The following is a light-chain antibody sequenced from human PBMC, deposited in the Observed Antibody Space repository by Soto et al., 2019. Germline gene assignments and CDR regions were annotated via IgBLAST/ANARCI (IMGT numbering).Light chain of an antibody. CDR1: SSDVGGYNY. Sequence: QSVLTQPPSASGSPGQSVTISCTGTSSDVGGYNYVSWYQQHPGKAPKLMIHEVTKRPSGVPDRFSGSKSGNTASLTVSGLQAEDEADYYCSSYAGSNNLVFGGGTTLTVL. J-gene: IGLJ2*01. V-gene: IGLV2-8*01. CDR2: EVT. CDR3: SSYAGSNNLV.